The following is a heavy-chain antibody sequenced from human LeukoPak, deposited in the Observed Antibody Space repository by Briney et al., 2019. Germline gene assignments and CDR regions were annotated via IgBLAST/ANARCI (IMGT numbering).Heavy chain of an antibody. V-gene: IGHV3-15*01. CDR3: ATDPTVATLGFDY. J-gene: IGHJ4*02. CDR2: IKSKTDGGTT. Sequence: PGGSLRLSCAASGFTFSSYAMSWVRQAPGKGLEWVGRIKSKTDGGTTDYAAPVKGRFTISRDDSENTLYLQMNSLKTEDTAVYYCATDPTVATLGFDYWGQGTLVTVSS. D-gene: IGHD4-23*01. CDR1: GFTFSSYA.